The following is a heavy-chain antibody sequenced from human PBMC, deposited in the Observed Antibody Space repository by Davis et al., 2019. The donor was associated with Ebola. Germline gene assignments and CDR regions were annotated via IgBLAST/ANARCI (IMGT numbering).Heavy chain of an antibody. CDR2: INHSGST. Sequence: PSETLSLTCAVYGGSFSGYYWSWIRQPPGKGLEWIGEINHSGSTNYNPSLKSRVTISVDTSKNQFSLKLSSVTAADTAVYYCARESIAARRHYYYYMDVWGKGTTVTVSS. CDR3: ARESIAARRHYYYYMDV. CDR1: GGSFSGYY. D-gene: IGHD6-6*01. V-gene: IGHV4-34*01. J-gene: IGHJ6*03.